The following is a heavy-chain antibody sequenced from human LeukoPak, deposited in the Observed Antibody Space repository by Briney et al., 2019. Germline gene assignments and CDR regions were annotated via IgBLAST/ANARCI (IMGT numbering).Heavy chain of an antibody. Sequence: PGGSLKLSCAASGFTFSGSAMHWVRQASGKGLEWVGRIRSKANSYATAYAASVKGRFTISRDDSKNTLYLQMNSLRAEDTAVYYCAKLLGSVTPDYWGQGNLVTVSS. V-gene: IGHV3-73*01. CDR2: IRSKANSYAT. D-gene: IGHD3-10*01. CDR3: AKLLGSVTPDY. J-gene: IGHJ4*02. CDR1: GFTFSGSA.